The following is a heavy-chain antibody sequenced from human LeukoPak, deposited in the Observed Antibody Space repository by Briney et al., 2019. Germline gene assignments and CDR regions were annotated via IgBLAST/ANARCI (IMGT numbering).Heavy chain of an antibody. D-gene: IGHD3-22*01. CDR1: GFTFSSYS. CDR3: ARDYYDSSGFDY. V-gene: IGHV3-48*01. Sequence: GGSLRLSCAASGFTFSSYSMNWVRQAPGKGLEWVSSISSSSSTIYYADSVKGRFTISRDNAKNSLYLQMNSLRAEDTAVYYCARDYYDSSGFDYWGQGTLVTVSS. J-gene: IGHJ4*02. CDR2: ISSSSSTI.